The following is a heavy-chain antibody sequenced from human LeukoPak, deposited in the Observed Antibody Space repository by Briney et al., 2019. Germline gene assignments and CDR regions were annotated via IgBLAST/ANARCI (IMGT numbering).Heavy chain of an antibody. CDR3: ARHYDSSSYWYYFDY. D-gene: IGHD3-22*01. Sequence: SETLSLTCTDSGGSISSYYWSWIRQPPGKGLEWIGHIYYSGSTNYNPSLKSRVTISVDNSKNQVSLKLRSVTAADTAVYYCARHYDSSSYWYYFDYWGQGTLVTVSS. V-gene: IGHV4-59*08. CDR1: GGSISSYY. J-gene: IGHJ4*02. CDR2: IYYSGST.